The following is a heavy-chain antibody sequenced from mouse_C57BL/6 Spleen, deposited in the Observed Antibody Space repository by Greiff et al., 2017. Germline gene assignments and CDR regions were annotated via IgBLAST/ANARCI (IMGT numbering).Heavy chain of an antibody. CDR1: GYTFTSYW. CDR2: IDPSDSET. CDR3: ARDDGYSPFDY. J-gene: IGHJ2*01. D-gene: IGHD2-3*01. Sequence: VQLQQPGAELVRPGSSVKLSCKASGYTFTSYWMHWVKQRPIQGLEWIGNIDPSDSETHYNQKFKDKATLTVDKSSSTAYMQLSSLTSEDSAVYYCARDDGYSPFDYRGEGTTLTVSS. V-gene: IGHV1-52*01.